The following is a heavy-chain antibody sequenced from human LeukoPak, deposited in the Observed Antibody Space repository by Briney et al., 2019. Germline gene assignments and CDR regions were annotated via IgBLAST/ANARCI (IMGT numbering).Heavy chain of an antibody. CDR2: INHSGST. D-gene: IGHD6-13*01. Sequence: SETLSLTCAVYGGSFSGYYWSWIRQPPGKGLEWIGEINHSGSTNYNPSLKSRVTISVDTSKNQFSLKLSSVTAADTAVYYCASSLSSSWYVSDYWGQGTLVTVSS. V-gene: IGHV4-34*01. CDR3: ASSLSSSWYVSDY. J-gene: IGHJ4*02. CDR1: GGSFSGYY.